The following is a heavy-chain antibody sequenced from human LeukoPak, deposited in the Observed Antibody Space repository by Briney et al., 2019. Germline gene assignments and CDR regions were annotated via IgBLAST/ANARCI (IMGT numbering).Heavy chain of an antibody. CDR1: GFTFNNFP. V-gene: IGHV3-23*01. CDR2: ISGSGGTT. CDR3: AKDGYFHDSSGYSYFDY. D-gene: IGHD3-22*01. J-gene: IGHJ4*02. Sequence: PGGSLRLSCAASGFTFNNFPMSWVRPVPGKGLEWVSSISGSGGTTYYAGSVRGRFTISRDNAKNTLFLQMRSLRAEDTALYYCAKDGYFHDSSGYSYFDYWGQGILVSVSS.